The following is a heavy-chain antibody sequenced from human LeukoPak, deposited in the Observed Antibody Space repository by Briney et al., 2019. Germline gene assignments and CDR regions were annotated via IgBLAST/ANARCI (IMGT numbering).Heavy chain of an antibody. J-gene: IGHJ6*02. V-gene: IGHV3-21*01. CDR1: GFTFSDYA. D-gene: IGHD2-15*01. Sequence: KPGGSLRLSCAASGFTFSDYALDWVRQAPGKGLEWVSAISSSSAYIYYADSVKGRFTISRDNAKSSVSLQMNSLRADDTAVYYCARIFRYQVVDYYALDVWGQGTTVSVSS. CDR2: ISSSSAYI. CDR3: ARIFRYQVVDYYALDV.